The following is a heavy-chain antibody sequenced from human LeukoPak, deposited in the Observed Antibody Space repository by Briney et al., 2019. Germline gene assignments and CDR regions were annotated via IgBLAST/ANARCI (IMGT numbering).Heavy chain of an antibody. V-gene: IGHV1-2*06. CDR1: GYTFTVYY. D-gene: IGHD2-21*02. J-gene: IGHJ4*02. Sequence: ASVKVSSKASGYTFTVYYIHWVRQAPGPGLEWMGRINTNSGGTNYAQMFQGRVTMTRDTSISTAYIELSRLSSDDTAVYYCARDGKETADRNTALDYWGQGSLVTVSS. CDR3: ARDGKETADRNTALDY. CDR2: INTNSGGT.